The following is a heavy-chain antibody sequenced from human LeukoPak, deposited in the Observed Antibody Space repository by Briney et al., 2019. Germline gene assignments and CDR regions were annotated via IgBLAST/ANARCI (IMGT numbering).Heavy chain of an antibody. D-gene: IGHD6-19*01. J-gene: IGHJ5*02. CDR1: GFTFSSYW. CDR2: IKQDGSET. V-gene: IGHV3-7*01. CDR3: AREISSWYRTEGRFDP. Sequence: GGSLRLSCAASGFTFSSYWMSWVRQAPGKGLEWVANIKQDGSETYYVDSLRGRFTISRDNAKSSLYLQMNSLRVEDTAVYYCAREISSWYRTEGRFDPWGQGTLVTVSS.